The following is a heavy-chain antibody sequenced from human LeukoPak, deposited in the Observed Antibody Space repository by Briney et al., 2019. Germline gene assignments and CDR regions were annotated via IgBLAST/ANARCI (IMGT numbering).Heavy chain of an antibody. D-gene: IGHD3-16*01. CDR1: GLTFSKYW. V-gene: IGHV3-7*03. CDR3: AREEGGSGYYYGMDV. Sequence: GGSLRLSCAASGLTFSKYWMTWVRQPPGKGLEWVANIGPDGNEKFYLDSVKGRFSISRDNAKNSLYLQMNSLRAEDTAVYYCAREEGGSGYYYGMDVWGQGTTVTVTS. CDR2: IGPDGNEK. J-gene: IGHJ6*02.